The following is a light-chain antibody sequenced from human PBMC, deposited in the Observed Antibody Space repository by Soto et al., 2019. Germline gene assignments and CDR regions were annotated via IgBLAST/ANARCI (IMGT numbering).Light chain of an antibody. V-gene: IGLV1-40*01. J-gene: IGLJ2*01. CDR2: GNT. CDR1: SSNIGAGYD. CDR3: LSFDSSLSVV. Sequence: QSVLTQPRSVSGAPGQRVTISCTGSSSNIGAGYDVHWYQQLPGRAPKLLIYGNTNRPSGVPDRFSGSKSGTSASLAITGLQAEDEADYYCLSFDSSLSVVFGGGTKLTVL.